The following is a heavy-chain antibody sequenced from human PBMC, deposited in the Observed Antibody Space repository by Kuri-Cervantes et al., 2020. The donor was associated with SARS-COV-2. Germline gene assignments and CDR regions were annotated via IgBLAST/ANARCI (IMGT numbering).Heavy chain of an antibody. V-gene: IGHV3-30*03. Sequence: LSLTCAASGFTFISTAMHWVRQAQGKGLEWVAVISYDGSTKYYADSVKGRFTISRDNAKNTLYLQMNSLRAEDTAVYYCARDCYDFNNGYYTGQFAYWGQGTLVTVSS. CDR3: ARDCYDFNNGYYTGQFAY. CDR2: ISYDGSTK. J-gene: IGHJ4*02. CDR1: GFTFISTA. D-gene: IGHD3-3*01.